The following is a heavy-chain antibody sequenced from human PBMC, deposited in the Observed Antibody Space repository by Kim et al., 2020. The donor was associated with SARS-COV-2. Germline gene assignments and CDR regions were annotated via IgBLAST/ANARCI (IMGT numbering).Heavy chain of an antibody. V-gene: IGHV3-30*18. J-gene: IGHJ6*02. Sequence: GGSLRLSCAASGFTFSSYGMHWVRQAPGKGLEWVAVISYDGSNKYYADSVKGRFTISRDNSKNTLYLQMNSLRAEDTAVYYCAKGLTETTAYDYCYYAMDIWGQGTTVTVSS. CDR3: AKGLTETTAYDYCYYAMDI. CDR1: GFTFSSYG. CDR2: ISYDGSNK. D-gene: IGHD4-17*01.